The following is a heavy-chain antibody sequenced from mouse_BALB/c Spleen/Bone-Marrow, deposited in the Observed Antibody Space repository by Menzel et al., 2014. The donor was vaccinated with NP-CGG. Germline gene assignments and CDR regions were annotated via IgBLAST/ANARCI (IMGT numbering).Heavy chain of an antibody. CDR3: ARRGNYGAMDY. Sequence: QVQLQQSGAELVKPGASVKLSCKASGHTFTSHWMHWVKQRPGQGLEWIGEINPSNGRSNYNEKFKSKATLTVDKSSSTAYMQLSSLTSEDSAVYYCARRGNYGAMDYWGQGTSVTVSS. CDR2: INPSNGRS. D-gene: IGHD2-1*01. V-gene: IGHV1S81*02. CDR1: GHTFTSHW. J-gene: IGHJ4*01.